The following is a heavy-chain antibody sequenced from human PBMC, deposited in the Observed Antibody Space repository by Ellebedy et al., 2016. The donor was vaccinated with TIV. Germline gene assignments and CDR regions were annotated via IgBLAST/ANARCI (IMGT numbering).Heavy chain of an antibody. CDR3: ARGGKYTYGPSDY. CDR2: INVDGSST. J-gene: IGHJ4*02. CDR1: GFIFSDNS. V-gene: IGHV3-74*01. Sequence: PGGSLRLSCPTSGFIFSDNSMTWVRKAQGKGLVWLSCINVDGSSTRYADSVKGRFFISRDNAKNTIYLQRTRLRFEDTAVYYCARGGKYTYGPSDYWGQGTLVMVSS. D-gene: IGHD5-18*01.